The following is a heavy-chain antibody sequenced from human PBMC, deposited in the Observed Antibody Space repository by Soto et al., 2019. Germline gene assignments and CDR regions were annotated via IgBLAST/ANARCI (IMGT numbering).Heavy chain of an antibody. CDR1: GVSISNSSYY. CDR2: IYYSGIT. CDR3: ARHGSN. Sequence: QLQLQESGPGLVKPSETLSLTCTVSGVSISNSSYYWGWIRRPPGKGLEWIGTIYYSGITYYNPSRKRRVTISVDTSKNQFSLKLTSVTAADTDVYYCARHGSNWGQGTLVTGSS. J-gene: IGHJ4*02. V-gene: IGHV4-39*01.